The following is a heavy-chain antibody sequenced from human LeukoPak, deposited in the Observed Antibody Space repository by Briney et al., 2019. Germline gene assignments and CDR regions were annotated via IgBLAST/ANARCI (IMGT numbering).Heavy chain of an antibody. Sequence: GRSLRLSCAASGFTFSSYGMHWVRQAPGKGLEWVAVISYDGSNKYYADSVKGRFTISRDNSKNTLYLQMNSLRAEDTAVYYCAKVLYGDSKDYWGQGTLVTVSS. CDR2: ISYDGSNK. CDR1: GFTFSSYG. V-gene: IGHV3-30*18. J-gene: IGHJ4*02. D-gene: IGHD4-17*01. CDR3: AKVLYGDSKDY.